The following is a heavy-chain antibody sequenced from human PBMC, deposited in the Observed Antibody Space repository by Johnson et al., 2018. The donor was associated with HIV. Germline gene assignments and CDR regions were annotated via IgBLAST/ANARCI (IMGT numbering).Heavy chain of an antibody. V-gene: IGHV3-30-3*01. CDR3: ARVVQQLVREDAFDI. Sequence: QVQLVEFGGGVVQPGRSLRLSCAASGFTFSSYAMYWVRQAPGKGLQWVAVISYDENTNFYTDSVKGRFTISRDNSKNTLYLQMNSLRAEDTAVYYCARVVQQLVREDAFDIWGQGTMVTVSS. J-gene: IGHJ3*02. D-gene: IGHD6-13*01. CDR1: GFTFSSYA. CDR2: ISYDENTN.